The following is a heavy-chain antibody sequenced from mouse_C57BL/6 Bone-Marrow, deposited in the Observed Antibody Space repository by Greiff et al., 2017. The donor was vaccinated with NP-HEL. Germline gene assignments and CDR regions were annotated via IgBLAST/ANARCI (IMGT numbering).Heavy chain of an antibody. CDR2: IYPRSGNT. CDR1: GYTFTSYG. Sequence: QVHVKQSGAELARPGASVQLSCKASGYTFTSYGISWVKQRTGQGLEWIGEIYPRSGNTYYNEQFKGKATLTAAQSSRTAYLQLRRLTSEDSAGYFCAREGDYYGSAYYFDCWGQGTTLTVSA. V-gene: IGHV1-81*01. CDR3: AREGDYYGSAYYFDC. J-gene: IGHJ2*01. D-gene: IGHD1-1*01.